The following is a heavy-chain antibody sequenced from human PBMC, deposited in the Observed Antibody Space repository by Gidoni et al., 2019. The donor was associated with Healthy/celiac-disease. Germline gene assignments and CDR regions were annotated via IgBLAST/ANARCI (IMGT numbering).Heavy chain of an antibody. CDR1: GFPFSSYA. Sequence: EVQLLESGGGLVQPGGSLRLSCAASGFPFSSYAMSWVRQAPGKGLEWVSAISGSGGRTYYADSVKGRLTSSRDNSKNTLYLQMNSLRAEDTAVYYWAKEQQLVHAFDIWGQGTMVTVSS. CDR2: ISGSGGRT. CDR3: AKEQQLVHAFDI. D-gene: IGHD6-13*01. V-gene: IGHV3-23*01. J-gene: IGHJ3*02.